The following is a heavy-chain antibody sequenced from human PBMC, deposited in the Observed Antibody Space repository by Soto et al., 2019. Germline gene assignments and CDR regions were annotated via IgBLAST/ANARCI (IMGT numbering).Heavy chain of an antibody. Sequence: PGGSLRLSCAASGFSFSDYWMSWVRQAPGKGLQWVANIKQDGSEKYYVDSVKGRFNIFRDNARNSLYLQINTLRAEDTAVYYCATALGYPYGDYVDYYFDYWGQGTLVTVSS. CDR2: IKQDGSEK. V-gene: IGHV3-7*01. CDR3: ATALGYPYGDYVDYYFDY. CDR1: GFSFSDYW. J-gene: IGHJ4*02. D-gene: IGHD4-17*01.